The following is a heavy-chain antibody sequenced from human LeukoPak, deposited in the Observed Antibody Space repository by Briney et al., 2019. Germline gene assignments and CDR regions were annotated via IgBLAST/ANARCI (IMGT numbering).Heavy chain of an antibody. Sequence: ASVKVSCKASGGTFSSYAISWVRQAPRQGLEWMGGIIPIFGTANYAQKFQGRVTITADESTSTAYMELSSLRSEDTAVYYCARGNPYCSSTSCWTEAFDIWGQGTMVTVSS. CDR1: GGTFSSYA. V-gene: IGHV1-69*13. CDR3: ARGNPYCSSTSCWTEAFDI. D-gene: IGHD2-2*01. CDR2: IIPIFGTA. J-gene: IGHJ3*02.